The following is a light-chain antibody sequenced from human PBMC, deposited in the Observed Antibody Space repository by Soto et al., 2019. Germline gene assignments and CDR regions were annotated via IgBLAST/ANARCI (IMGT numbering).Light chain of an antibody. Sequence: DVVMTQSPLSLPVTLGQPASISCRSNQSLVHSDGIAYFSWFQQRPGRSPRRLIYKVSNRDSGVPARCRGSGSGTDFALKIIRVEAEDVGVYYCMQGTHWPITFGQGTRLEIK. CDR1: QSLVHSDGIAY. CDR3: MQGTHWPIT. V-gene: IGKV2-30*02. CDR2: KVS. J-gene: IGKJ5*01.